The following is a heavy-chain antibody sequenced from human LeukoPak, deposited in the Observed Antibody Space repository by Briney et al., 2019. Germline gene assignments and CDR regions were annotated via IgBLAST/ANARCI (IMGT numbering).Heavy chain of an antibody. CDR2: IYYSGST. Sequence: PSETLSLTCTVSGASISSYYWSWIRQPPGKGLEWIGYIYYSGSTNYNPSLKSRVTISVDTSKNQFSLKLSSVTAADTAVYYCAGGGSGSADYWGQGTLVTVSS. V-gene: IGHV4-59*01. CDR1: GASISSYY. D-gene: IGHD3-10*01. J-gene: IGHJ4*02. CDR3: AGGGSGSADY.